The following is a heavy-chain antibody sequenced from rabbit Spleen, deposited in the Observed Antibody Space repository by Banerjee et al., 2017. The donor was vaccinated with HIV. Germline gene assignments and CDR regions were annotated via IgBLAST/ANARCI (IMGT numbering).Heavy chain of an antibody. J-gene: IGHJ4*01. CDR2: IDPVFGGT. V-gene: IGHV1S43*01. Sequence: QEQLKESGGGLVTPGGTLTLTCTASGIDFSDYYMSWVRQAPGKGLEWIGYIDPVFGGTYYASWVNGRFTISSHKAQNMLYLQLNSLTAADTATYFCVRDGSSGWGAEQYFFNLWGPGTLVTVS. CDR3: VRDGSSGWGAEQYFFNL. D-gene: IGHD4-1*01. CDR1: GIDFSDYY.